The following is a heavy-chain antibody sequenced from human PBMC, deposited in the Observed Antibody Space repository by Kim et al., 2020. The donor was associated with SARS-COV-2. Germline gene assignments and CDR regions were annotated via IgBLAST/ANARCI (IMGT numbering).Heavy chain of an antibody. J-gene: IGHJ5*02. CDR1: GGSISSSSYY. D-gene: IGHD3-3*01. V-gene: IGHV4-39*01. CDR2: IYYSGST. CDR3: ASTVWSGWFDP. Sequence: SETLSLTCTVSGGSISSSSYYWGWIRQPPGKGLEWIGSIYYSGSTYYNPSLKSRVTISVDTSKNQFSLKLSSVTAADTAVYYCASTVWSGWFDPWGQGTLVTVSS.